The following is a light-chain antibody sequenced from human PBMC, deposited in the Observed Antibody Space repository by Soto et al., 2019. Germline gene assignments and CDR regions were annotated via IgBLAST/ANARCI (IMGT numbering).Light chain of an antibody. CDR1: QSITSNY. Sequence: EIVLTQSPGTLSLSPGERATLSCRASQSITSNYLAWYQQRPGQAPGLLIFGASSRATGTPDRFSGSGSGTDFTLTITSLEPEDFAVYHCQQYGSSPSTFGQGTKVEIK. CDR2: GAS. J-gene: IGKJ1*01. CDR3: QQYGSSPST. V-gene: IGKV3-20*01.